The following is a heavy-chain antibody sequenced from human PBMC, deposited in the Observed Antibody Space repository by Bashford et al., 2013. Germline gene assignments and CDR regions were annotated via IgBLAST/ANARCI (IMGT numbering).Heavy chain of an antibody. CDR3: AHDVSGYYSFHN. D-gene: IGHD3-22*01. Sequence: VRQAPGKGLEWVSYISTGSSTIYYADSVKGRFTISRDNAKNSLYLQMNSLKAEDTAVYYCAHDVSGYYSFHNWGQGTLVTVSS. J-gene: IGHJ4*02. CDR2: ISTGSSTI. V-gene: IGHV3-48*01.